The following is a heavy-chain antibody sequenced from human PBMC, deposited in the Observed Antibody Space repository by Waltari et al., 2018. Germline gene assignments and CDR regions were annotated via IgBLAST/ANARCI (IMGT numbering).Heavy chain of an antibody. CDR3: AREGVDYGDHKGVWGLDV. D-gene: IGHD4-17*01. J-gene: IGHJ6*02. Sequence: QVQLVQSGAEVKKPGASVKVSCKASGYIFTAYYIHWVRQAPGQGLEWMGWINPKSGGTKYAQKFQGRVTMTRDTSISTAHMELNSLRSDDTAVFFCAREGVDYGDHKGVWGLDVWGQGTTVSVS. CDR1: GYIFTAYY. V-gene: IGHV1-2*02. CDR2: INPKSGGT.